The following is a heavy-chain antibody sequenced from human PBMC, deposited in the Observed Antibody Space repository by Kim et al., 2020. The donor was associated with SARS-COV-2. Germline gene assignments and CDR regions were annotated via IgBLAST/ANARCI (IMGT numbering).Heavy chain of an antibody. D-gene: IGHD3-10*01. V-gene: IGHV1-46*01. Sequence: ASVKVSCKASGYTFTSYYMHWVRQAPGQGLEWMGIINPSGGSTSYAQKFQGRVTMTRDTSTSTVYMELSSLRSEDTAVYYCARVGLKGYYYGSGRGRLDYWGQGTLVTVSS. J-gene: IGHJ4*02. CDR1: GYTFTSYY. CDR3: ARVGLKGYYYGSGRGRLDY. CDR2: INPSGGST.